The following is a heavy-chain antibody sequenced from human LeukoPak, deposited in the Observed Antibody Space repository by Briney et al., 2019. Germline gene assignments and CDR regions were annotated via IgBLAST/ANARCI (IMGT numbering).Heavy chain of an antibody. CDR2: ISTSGGST. J-gene: IGHJ4*02. Sequence: PGGSLRLSCAASGFTFSNYAMNWVRQAPGKGLEWVSVISTSGGSTYYADSVKGRFTISRDNSKNTLYLQMNSLRAEDTAVYYCGANWNDGSRVGYWGQGTLVTVSS. D-gene: IGHD1-20*01. CDR1: GFTFSNYA. CDR3: GANWNDGSRVGY. V-gene: IGHV3-23*01.